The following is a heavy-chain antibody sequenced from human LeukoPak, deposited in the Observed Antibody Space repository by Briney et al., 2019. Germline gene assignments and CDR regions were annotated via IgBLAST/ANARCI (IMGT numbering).Heavy chain of an antibody. Sequence: PGGSLRLSCATSGFTVSSNYMSWVRQAPGKGLEWVSVIYSRGSTYYADSVKGRFTISRDNSKNTLYLQMNSLRAEDTAVYYCAKSPYYYDSSGYAFYYYMDVWGKGTTVTVSS. V-gene: IGHV3-66*01. CDR3: AKSPYYYDSSGYAFYYYMDV. CDR2: IYSRGST. CDR1: GFTVSSNY. D-gene: IGHD3-22*01. J-gene: IGHJ6*03.